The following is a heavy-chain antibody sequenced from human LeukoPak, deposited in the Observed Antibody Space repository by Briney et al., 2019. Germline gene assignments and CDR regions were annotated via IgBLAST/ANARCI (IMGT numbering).Heavy chain of an antibody. CDR3: AKDVYGDYGGLDY. V-gene: IGHV3-23*01. CDR1: GFPFSTYA. Sequence: GGSLRLSCAASGFPFSTYAMSWVRQAPGKGLQWVSSIRGSDGSTYYADSVQGRFAISRDNSKNTLYLQMNSLRAEDTAVYYCAKDVYGDYGGLDYWGQGTLVTVSS. J-gene: IGHJ4*02. D-gene: IGHD4-17*01. CDR2: IRGSDGST.